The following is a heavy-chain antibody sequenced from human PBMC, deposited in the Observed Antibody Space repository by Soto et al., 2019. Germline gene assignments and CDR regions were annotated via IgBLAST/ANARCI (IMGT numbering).Heavy chain of an antibody. D-gene: IGHD3-9*01. CDR1: GGSVSSGSYY. CDR3: ARVCVTVIDCLDYYGMDV. Sequence: LSLTCTVSGGSVSSGSYYWSWIRQTPGKGLEWIGYIYYSGSTNHNPSLKSRVTISVDTSKNQFSLKLSSVTAADTAVYYCARVCVTVIDCLDYYGMDVWGEGTTVTVSS. V-gene: IGHV4-61*01. CDR2: IYYSGST. J-gene: IGHJ6*04.